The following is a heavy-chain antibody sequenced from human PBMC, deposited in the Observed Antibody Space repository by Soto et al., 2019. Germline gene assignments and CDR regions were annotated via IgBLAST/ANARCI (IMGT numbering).Heavy chain of an antibody. D-gene: IGHD6-13*01. CDR3: ARDSGIAAAGPPIFDY. Sequence: SETLSLTCTVSGGSISSGGYYWSWIRQHPGKGLEWIGYIYYSGSTYYNPSLKSRVTISVDTSKNQFSLKLSSVTAADTAVYYCARDSGIAAAGPPIFDYWGQGTLVTVSS. J-gene: IGHJ4*02. CDR1: GGSISSGGYY. CDR2: IYYSGST. V-gene: IGHV4-31*03.